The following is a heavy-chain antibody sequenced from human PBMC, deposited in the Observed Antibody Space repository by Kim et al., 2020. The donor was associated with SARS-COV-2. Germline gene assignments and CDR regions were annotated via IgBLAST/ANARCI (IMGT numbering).Heavy chain of an antibody. D-gene: IGHD3-10*01. Sequence: GGSLRLSCAASGFTFGDYAMHWVRQAPGKGLEWVSGISWNRGSISYADSVKGRFTISRDNAKNSLYLQMNSLRAEDTALYYCAKDCYYGSGSLGSMDVWGQGTTVTVSS. V-gene: IGHV3-9*01. CDR2: ISWNRGSI. J-gene: IGHJ6*02. CDR3: AKDCYYGSGSLGSMDV. CDR1: GFTFGDYA.